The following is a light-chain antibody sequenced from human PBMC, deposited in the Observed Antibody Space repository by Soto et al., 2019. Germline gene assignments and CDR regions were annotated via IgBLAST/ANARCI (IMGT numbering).Light chain of an antibody. J-gene: IGKJ1*01. CDR2: WAS. CDR1: QSVLYSPNNKNY. CDR3: QQYYSTPWT. Sequence: DIVMTQSPDSLAVSLGERATFNCKSSQSVLYSPNNKNYLAWYQQKPGQPPKLLIYWASTRESGVPDRSSGSGSGTDFTLTISSLQAEDVAVYYCQQYYSTPWTFGQGTKVEI. V-gene: IGKV4-1*01.